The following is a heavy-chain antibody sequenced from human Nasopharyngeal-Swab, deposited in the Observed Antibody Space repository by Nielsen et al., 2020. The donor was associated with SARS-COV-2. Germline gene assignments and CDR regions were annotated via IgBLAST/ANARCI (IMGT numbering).Heavy chain of an antibody. D-gene: IGHD2-2*01. CDR3: ARREVGCSSTSCYDY. CDR2: IYSGGST. V-gene: IGHV3-53*01. Sequence: GGSLRLSCAASGFTVSSNYMSWVRQAPGKVLEWVSVIYSGGSTYYADSVKGRFTISRDNSKNTLYLQMNSLRAEDTAVYYCARREVGCSSTSCYDYWGQGTLVTVSS. J-gene: IGHJ4*02. CDR1: GFTVSSNY.